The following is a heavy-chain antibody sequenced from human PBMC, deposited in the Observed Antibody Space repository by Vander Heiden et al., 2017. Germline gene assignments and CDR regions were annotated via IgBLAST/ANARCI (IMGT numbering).Heavy chain of an antibody. CDR3: ARVPGYIGYVFLN. J-gene: IGHJ4*02. D-gene: IGHD5-12*01. Sequence: QVQLVQSGAEVKKTGSSVKVSCKASGGNFSSYAISWVRQAPGQGLEWLGGIIPIFGTATYAQKVQGRVRITADESTSTAYMELSSLRSEDTAVYYCARVPGYIGYVFLNWGQGTLVTVSS. V-gene: IGHV1-69*01. CDR1: GGNFSSYA. CDR2: IIPIFGTA.